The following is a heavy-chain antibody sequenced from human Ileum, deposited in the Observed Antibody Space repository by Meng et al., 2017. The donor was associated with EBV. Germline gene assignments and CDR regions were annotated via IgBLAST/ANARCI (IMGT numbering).Heavy chain of an antibody. CDR3: ARSSPIVRGLDY. CDR2: VYHDGAT. Sequence: QGQLQGAGPGLVKPSGTLSLTCAVSGDSVSGSDWWSWVRQPPGKGLEWIGEVYHDGATNYHPSLKSRDTISLDKSKNEVNLHLNSLTAADTAVYFCARSSPIVRGLDYWGQGTLVTVSS. D-gene: IGHD3-10*01. J-gene: IGHJ4*02. V-gene: IGHV4-4*02. CDR1: GDSVSGSDW.